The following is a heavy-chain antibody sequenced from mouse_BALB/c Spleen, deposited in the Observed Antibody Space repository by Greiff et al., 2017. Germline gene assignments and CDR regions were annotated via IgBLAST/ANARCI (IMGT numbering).Heavy chain of an antibody. CDR2: INPSNGGT. CDR1: GYTFTSYY. CDR3: TRRGKLRGYYFDD. V-gene: IGHV1S81*02. J-gene: IGHJ2*01. Sequence: VQLQQSGAELVKPGASVKLSCKASGYTFTSYYMYWVKQRPGQGLEWIGEINPSNGGTNFNEKFKSKATLTVDKSSSTAYMQLSSLTSEDSAVYSCTRRGKLRGYYFDDWGQGTTLTVSS. D-gene: IGHD1-1*01.